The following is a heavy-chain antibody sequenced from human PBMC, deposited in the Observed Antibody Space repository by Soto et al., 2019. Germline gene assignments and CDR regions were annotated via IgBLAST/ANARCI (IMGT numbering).Heavy chain of an antibody. D-gene: IGHD1-26*01. V-gene: IGHV3-23*01. CDR2: ISGSGGST. CDR3: ARRGSGSYYDY. CDR1: GFTFSSYA. J-gene: IGHJ4*02. Sequence: EVHLLESGGGLVQPGGSLRLSCAAFGFTFSSYAMRWVRQAPGKGLEWVSAISGSGGSTYYADSVKGRFTISRDNSKNTLYLQMNSLRADDTTVYYCARRGSGSYYDYWCQGTLVTVSS.